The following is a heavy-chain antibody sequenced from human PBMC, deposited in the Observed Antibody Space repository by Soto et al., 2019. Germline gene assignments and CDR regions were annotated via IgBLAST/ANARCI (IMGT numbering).Heavy chain of an antibody. V-gene: IGHV1-2*04. CDR1: GYTFTGYY. CDR2: INPNSGGT. D-gene: IGHD2-15*01. Sequence: ASVKVSCKASGYTFTGYYMHWVRQAPGQGLEWMGWINPNSGGTNYAQKFQGWVTMTRDTSISTAYMELSRLRSDDTAVYYCATVGVVVAANDAFDIWGQGTMVTVSS. CDR3: ATVGVVVAANDAFDI. J-gene: IGHJ3*02.